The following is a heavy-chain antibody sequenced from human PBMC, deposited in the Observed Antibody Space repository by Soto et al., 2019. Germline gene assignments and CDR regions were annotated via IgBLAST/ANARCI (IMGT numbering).Heavy chain of an antibody. CDR3: ARPKRFLKWPPGAFDI. V-gene: IGHV3-64*01. CDR1: GFTFSSYA. Sequence: PGGSLRLSCAASGFTFSSYAMHWVRQAPGKGLEYVSAISSNGGSTYYANSVKGRFTISRDNSKNTLYLQMGSLRAEDMAVYYCARPKRFLKWPPGAFDIWGQGTMVTVSS. CDR2: ISSNGGST. J-gene: IGHJ3*02. D-gene: IGHD3-3*01.